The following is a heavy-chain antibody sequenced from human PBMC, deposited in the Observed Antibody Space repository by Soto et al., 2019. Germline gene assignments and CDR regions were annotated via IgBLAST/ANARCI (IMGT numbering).Heavy chain of an antibody. CDR2: IYYSGST. D-gene: IGHD2-2*01. Sequence: QVQLQESGPGLVKPSQTLSLTCTVSGGSISSGDYYWSWIRQPPGKGLEWIGYIYYSGSTYYNPSLKRRVTISVDTSKNQFPPKLSSVTAAETAVYYWARYRRGARAMMYNWFDPWGQGTLVT. CDR1: GGSISSGDYY. V-gene: IGHV4-30-4*01. J-gene: IGHJ5*02. CDR3: ARYRRGARAMMYNWFDP.